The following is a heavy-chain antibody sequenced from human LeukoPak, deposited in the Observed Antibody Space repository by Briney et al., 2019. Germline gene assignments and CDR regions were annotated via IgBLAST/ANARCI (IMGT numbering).Heavy chain of an antibody. D-gene: IGHD5-24*01. CDR2: ISSSISYI. V-gene: IGHV3-21*01. CDR1: GFTFSSYS. CDR3: ARWLQLRSNWFDP. Sequence: GGSLRLSCAASGFTFSSYSMNWVRQAPGKGLEWVSSISSSISYIYYADSVKGRFTISRDNAENSLYLQMNSLRAEDTAVYYCARWLQLRSNWFDPWGQGTLVTVSS. J-gene: IGHJ5*02.